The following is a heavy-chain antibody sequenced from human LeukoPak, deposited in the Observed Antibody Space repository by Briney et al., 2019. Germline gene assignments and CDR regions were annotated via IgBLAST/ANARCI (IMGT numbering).Heavy chain of an antibody. Sequence: GGSLRLSCAASGFTFSSYGMHWVRQAPGKGLEWVSIIYSGGSTYYADSVKGRFTISRDNSKNILYLQMNSLRAEDTALYYCARAPREGFSGSYHDYWGQGTLVTVSS. CDR1: GFTFSSYG. D-gene: IGHD1-26*01. CDR2: IYSGGST. CDR3: ARAPREGFSGSYHDY. V-gene: IGHV3-66*01. J-gene: IGHJ4*02.